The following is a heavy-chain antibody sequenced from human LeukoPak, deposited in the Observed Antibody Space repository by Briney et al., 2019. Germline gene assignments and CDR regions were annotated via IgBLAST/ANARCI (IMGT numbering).Heavy chain of an antibody. V-gene: IGHV3-53*01. J-gene: IGHJ4*02. Sequence: GGSLRLSCAASGFTVSSNYMSWVRQAPGKGLEWVSGMYRGGSTYYADSVKGRFTISRDNSKNTLYLQMNSLRAEDTAVYYCARGHMAVAGPYYFDYWGQGTLVTVSS. CDR1: GFTVSSNY. D-gene: IGHD6-19*01. CDR2: MYRGGST. CDR3: ARGHMAVAGPYYFDY.